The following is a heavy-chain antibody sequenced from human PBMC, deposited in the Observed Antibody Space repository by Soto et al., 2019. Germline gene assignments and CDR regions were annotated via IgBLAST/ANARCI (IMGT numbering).Heavy chain of an antibody. CDR1: GYTFTSYD. D-gene: IGHD3-10*01. CDR3: AREGYYYGSGSYGEDY. CDR2: MNPNSGNT. V-gene: IGHV1-8*01. Sequence: QVQLVQSGAEVKKPGASVKVSCKASGYTFTSYDINWVRQATGQGLEGMGWMNPNSGNTGYAQKFQGRVTMTRNTSISTAYMELSSLRSEDTAVYYCAREGYYYGSGSYGEDYWGQGTLVTVSS. J-gene: IGHJ4*02.